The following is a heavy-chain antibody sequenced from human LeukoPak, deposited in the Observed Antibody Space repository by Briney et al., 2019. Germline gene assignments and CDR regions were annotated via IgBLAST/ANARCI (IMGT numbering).Heavy chain of an antibody. Sequence: SETLSLTCTVSGGSISSYYWSWIRQPPGKGLEWIGDIYYSGSTNYNPSLKSRDTISVDTSKNQFSLKLSSVTAADTAGYYCARLSGGYWEFDYWGQGTLVTVSS. J-gene: IGHJ4*02. CDR3: ARLSGGYWEFDY. CDR1: GGSISSYY. CDR2: IYYSGST. D-gene: IGHD2-21*01. V-gene: IGHV4-59*01.